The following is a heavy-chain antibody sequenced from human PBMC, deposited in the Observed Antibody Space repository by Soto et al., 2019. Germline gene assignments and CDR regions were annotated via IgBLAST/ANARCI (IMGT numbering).Heavy chain of an antibody. CDR3: VVELAAAGKLTWFDP. CDR1: GDTFSCYT. V-gene: IGHV1-69*02. Sequence: SPLKLDCKGSGDTFSCYTIRCVRKDNGQGLEWMGRIIPILGIANYAQKFQGRVTITADKSTSTAYMELSSLRSEDTAVYYCVVELAAAGKLTWFDPWGQGTVVTVSP. D-gene: IGHD6-13*01. CDR2: IIPILGIA. J-gene: IGHJ5*02.